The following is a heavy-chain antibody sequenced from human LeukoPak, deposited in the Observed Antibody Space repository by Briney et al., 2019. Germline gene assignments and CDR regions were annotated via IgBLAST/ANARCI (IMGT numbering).Heavy chain of an antibody. CDR3: ARHPNLDY. V-gene: IGHV1-2*02. CDR2: IDPNSGGT. CDR1: GYTFTGYY. J-gene: IGHJ4*02. Sequence: ASVTVSCKASGYTFTGYYLHWVRQAPGQGLEWMGWIDPNSGGTSYAQKFQGRVTMTRDTSISTAYMELSSLRSDDTAVYYCARHPNLDYWGQGTLVTVSS.